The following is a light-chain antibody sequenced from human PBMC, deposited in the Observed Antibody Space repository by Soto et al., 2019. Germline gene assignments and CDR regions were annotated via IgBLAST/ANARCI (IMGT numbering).Light chain of an antibody. J-gene: IGKJ4*01. CDR3: QQSYSTPLT. Sequence: DIQMTQSPSSLSASAGDRVTITCRASQSISSYLNWYQQKPGKAPKLLIYAASSLQSGVPSRFSGSGSGTDFTLTISSLQPEDFATYYCQQSYSTPLTFGGGNKVEIK. CDR2: AAS. CDR1: QSISSY. V-gene: IGKV1-39*01.